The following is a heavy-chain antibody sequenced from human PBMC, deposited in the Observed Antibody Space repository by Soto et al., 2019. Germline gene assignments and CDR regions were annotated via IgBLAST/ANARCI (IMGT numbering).Heavy chain of an antibody. J-gene: IGHJ4*02. CDR1: GFTFSNAW. Sequence: GGSLRLSCAASGFTFSNAWMNWVRQAPGKGLEWVSAISGSGGSTYYADSVKGRFTISRDNSKNTLYLQMNSLRAEDTAVYYCAKDRPRIEGATYLDYWGQGTLVTVSS. CDR3: AKDRPRIEGATYLDY. CDR2: ISGSGGST. D-gene: IGHD1-26*01. V-gene: IGHV3-23*01.